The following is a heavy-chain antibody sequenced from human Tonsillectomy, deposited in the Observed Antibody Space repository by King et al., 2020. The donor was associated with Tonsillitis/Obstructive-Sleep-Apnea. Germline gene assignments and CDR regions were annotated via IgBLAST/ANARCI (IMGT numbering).Heavy chain of an antibody. CDR2: ISYDGSNY. V-gene: IGHV3-30*04. CDR3: GRDRTDLDAFDI. J-gene: IGHJ3*02. CDR1: GFTFSSYA. Sequence: VQLVESGGGVVQPGRSLRLSCAASGFTFSSYAMHWVRQAPGKGLEWVAVISYDGSNYYNADSVKGRFTISRDNSKNTLYLHMNSLRAEDTAVYYCGRDRTDLDAFDIWGQGTMVTVSS.